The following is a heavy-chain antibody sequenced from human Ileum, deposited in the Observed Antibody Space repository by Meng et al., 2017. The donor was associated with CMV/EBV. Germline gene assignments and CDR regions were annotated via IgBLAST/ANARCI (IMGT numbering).Heavy chain of an antibody. D-gene: IGHD5-12*01. J-gene: IGHJ5*01. V-gene: IGHV3-74*01. Sequence: CATSGFTFSSHWMHWGRQAPGKGLVWVSRINGGGSSISYADSMKGRFTTSRDNAKDTLYLQMNSLTDEDTAVYYCTRGLTGYGRFDSWGQGTLVTVSS. CDR1: GFTFSSHW. CDR3: TRGLTGYGRFDS. CDR2: INGGGSSI.